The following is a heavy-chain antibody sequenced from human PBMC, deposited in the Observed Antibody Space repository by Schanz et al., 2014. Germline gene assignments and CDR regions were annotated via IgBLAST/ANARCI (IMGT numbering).Heavy chain of an antibody. Sequence: EVQLVESGGGLVQPGGSLRLACAASGFTVSDHYMDWVRQAPGKGLEWVSTIASGGSHTFYADSVTGRFIISRDNSKNALYLQMNSLRAEDTAVYFCARDGGRDGYNLAFDVWGQGTLVTVSS. V-gene: IGHV3-23*04. CDR1: GFTVSDHY. J-gene: IGHJ3*01. CDR2: IASGGSHT. CDR3: ARDGGRDGYNLAFDV. D-gene: IGHD5-12*01.